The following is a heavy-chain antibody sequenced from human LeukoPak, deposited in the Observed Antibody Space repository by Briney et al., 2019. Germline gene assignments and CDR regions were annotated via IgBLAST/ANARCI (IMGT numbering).Heavy chain of an antibody. Sequence: GGSLRLSCAASGFTFSGYTLHWVRQAPGKGLEYVSAIISHGGSTHYADSVKGRFTVSRDNSKNTLYLQMDSLRAEDTAVYYCARVGYSTVYYFDYWGQGTLVTVSS. J-gene: IGHJ4*02. D-gene: IGHD2-15*01. CDR3: ARVGYSTVYYFDY. V-gene: IGHV3-64*02. CDR2: IISHGGST. CDR1: GFTFSGYT.